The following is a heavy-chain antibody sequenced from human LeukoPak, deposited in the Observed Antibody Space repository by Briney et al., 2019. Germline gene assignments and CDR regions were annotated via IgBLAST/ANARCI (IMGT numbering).Heavy chain of an antibody. CDR1: GFTFSSYA. D-gene: IGHD3-10*01. CDR2: ISYDGSNK. V-gene: IGHV3-30-3*01. J-gene: IGHJ3*02. CDR3: ARDHISRDTKVRGTGPFDI. Sequence: GRSLRLSCAASGFTFSSYAMHWVRQAPGEGLEWVAVISYDGSNKYYADSVKGRFTISRDNSKNTLYLQMNSLRAEDTAVYYCARDHISRDTKVRGTGPFDIWGQGTMVTVSS.